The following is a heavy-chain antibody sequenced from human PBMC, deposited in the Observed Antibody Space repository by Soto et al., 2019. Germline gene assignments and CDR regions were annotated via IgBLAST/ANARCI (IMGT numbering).Heavy chain of an antibody. J-gene: IGHJ4*02. V-gene: IGHV3-7*03. D-gene: IGHD1-26*01. CDR1: GFTSSNYW. CDR3: AKRRELRYFDY. Sequence: GGSLRLSCAASGFTSSNYWMTWVRQSPGKGLEWVATIKEDGSEKYYGDSVQGRFTISRDNAKNSLFLQLNTLRDGDTAVYYCAKRRELRYFDYWGQGTLVTVSS. CDR2: IKEDGSEK.